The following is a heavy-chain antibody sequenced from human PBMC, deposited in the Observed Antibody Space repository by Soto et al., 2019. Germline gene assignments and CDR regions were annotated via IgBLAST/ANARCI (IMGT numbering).Heavy chain of an antibody. D-gene: IGHD6-13*01. CDR3: ARDLSGIAAAGNAFDI. J-gene: IGHJ3*02. CDR2: ISSSSSYI. CDR1: GFTFSSYS. V-gene: IGHV3-21*01. Sequence: PGGSLRLSCAASGFTFSSYSMNWVRQAPGKGLEWVSSISSSSSYIYYADSVKGRFTISRDNAKNSLYLQMNSLRAEDTAVYYCARDLSGIAAAGNAFDIWGQGTMVTVSS.